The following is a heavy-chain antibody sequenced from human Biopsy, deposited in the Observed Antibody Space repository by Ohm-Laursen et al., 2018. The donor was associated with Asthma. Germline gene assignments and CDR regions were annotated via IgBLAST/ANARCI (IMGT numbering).Heavy chain of an antibody. J-gene: IGHJ3*02. Sequence: ASVKVSCKASGYTFINYAIHWVRQAPGQRLEWMGWINAGNGNTKYSQKFQGRVTITRDTSASTAYMDLRSLRSEDTAMYYCARTYFDFLTGQVHDAFAMWGQGTMVTVSS. CDR2: INAGNGNT. CDR3: ARTYFDFLTGQVHDAFAM. V-gene: IGHV1-3*01. CDR1: GYTFINYA. D-gene: IGHD3-9*01.